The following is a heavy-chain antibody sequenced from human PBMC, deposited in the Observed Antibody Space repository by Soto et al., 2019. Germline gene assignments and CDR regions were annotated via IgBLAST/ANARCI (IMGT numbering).Heavy chain of an antibody. V-gene: IGHV3-30-3*01. D-gene: IGHD6-19*01. Sequence: QVQLVESGGGVVQPGRSLRLSCAASGFTFSSYAMHWVRQAPGKGPECVAVISYDGSSKTYADSVKGQFTISRDNSKNSLFLQMNNLRPEDTAVYYCERRNSDYSSVWSDAFDIWGQGTMVTVSS. CDR3: ERRNSDYSSVWSDAFDI. CDR2: ISYDGSSK. CDR1: GFTFSSYA. J-gene: IGHJ3*02.